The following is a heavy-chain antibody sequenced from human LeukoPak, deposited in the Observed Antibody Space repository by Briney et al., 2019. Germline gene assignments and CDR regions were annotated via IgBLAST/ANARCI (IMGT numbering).Heavy chain of an antibody. V-gene: IGHV1-24*01. CDR2: FDPEDGET. J-gene: IGHJ4*02. Sequence: ASVKVSCKVSGYTLTELSMHWVRQAPGKGLEWMGGFDPEDGETIYAQKFQGRVTMTEDTSTDTAYMELCSLRSEDTAVYYCATDLRSQGPFDYWGQGTLVTVSS. CDR3: ATDLRSQGPFDY. CDR1: GYTLTELS.